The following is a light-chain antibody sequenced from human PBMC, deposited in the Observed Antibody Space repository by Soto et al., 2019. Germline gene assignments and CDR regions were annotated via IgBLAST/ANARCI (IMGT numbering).Light chain of an antibody. CDR2: GAS. Sequence: EIVLTQSPGTLSLSPGERATLSCRASQSVNNNYLAWYQQKPGQAPRLLIYGASSRATGIPDRFSGSGSGTDVTLTISRLEPEDVAVYYCQQYGSSQYPCGQGTKLEIK. V-gene: IGKV3-20*01. CDR1: QSVNNNY. J-gene: IGKJ2*01. CDR3: QQYGSSQYP.